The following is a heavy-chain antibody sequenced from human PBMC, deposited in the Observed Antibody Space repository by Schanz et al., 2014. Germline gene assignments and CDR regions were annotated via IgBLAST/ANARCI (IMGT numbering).Heavy chain of an antibody. V-gene: IGHV3-11*06. Sequence: QVQLVESGGGLVQPGGSLRLSCAASGFIFSNSWMSWVRQAPGKGLEWVSYISSSSSYTNYADSVKGRFTISRDTAENSVYLQMNSLRAEDTAVYYCARDGYRNGRPFDHWGQGTRVTVSA. CDR1: GFIFSNSW. J-gene: IGHJ4*02. CDR3: ARDGYRNGRPFDH. CDR2: ISSSSSYT. D-gene: IGHD5-18*01.